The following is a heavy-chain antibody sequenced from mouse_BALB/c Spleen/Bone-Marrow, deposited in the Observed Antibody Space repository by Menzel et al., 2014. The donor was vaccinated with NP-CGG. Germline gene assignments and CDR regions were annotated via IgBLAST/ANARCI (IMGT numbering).Heavy chain of an antibody. CDR2: IWAGGST. V-gene: IGHV2-9*02. CDR3: ARYGYFYAMDY. D-gene: IGHD2-2*01. Sequence: VQLQQSGPGLVEPSQSLSITCTVSGFSLTSYGVHWVRQPPGKGLEWLGVIWAGGSTNYNSALMSRLSISKDNSKSQVFLKMNRLQTDNAAMYYCARYGYFYAMDYWGQGTSVTVSS. CDR1: GFSLTSYG. J-gene: IGHJ4*01.